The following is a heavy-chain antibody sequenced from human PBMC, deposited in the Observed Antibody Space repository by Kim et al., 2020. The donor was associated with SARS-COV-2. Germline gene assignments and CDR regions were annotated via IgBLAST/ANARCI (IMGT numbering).Heavy chain of an antibody. J-gene: IGHJ6*03. CDR2: AYVGDSDA. V-gene: IGHV5-51*01. CDR1: GYNFNRYW. Sequence: GESLKISCTGSGYNFNRYWIGWVRQMPGKGLEWIGIAYVGDSDARYSPTFQGQVTISTDKSISTAYLQWSSLKASDTATYFCGRHVRYTGYYYMDVWGNGAAVTVSS. D-gene: IGHD5-12*01. CDR3: GRHVRYTGYYYMDV.